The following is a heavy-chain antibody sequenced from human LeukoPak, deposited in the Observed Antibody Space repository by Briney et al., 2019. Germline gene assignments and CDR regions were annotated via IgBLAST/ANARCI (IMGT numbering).Heavy chain of an antibody. CDR3: ARLGTHIAVAGDPSY. Sequence: PSETLSLTCAVYGGSFSGYYWSWIRQPPGKGLEWIGEINHSGSTNYNPSLKSRVTISVDTSKNQFSLKLSSVTAADTAVYYCARLGTHIAVAGDPSYWGQGTLVTVSS. D-gene: IGHD6-19*01. CDR1: GGSFSGYY. J-gene: IGHJ4*02. V-gene: IGHV4-34*01. CDR2: INHSGST.